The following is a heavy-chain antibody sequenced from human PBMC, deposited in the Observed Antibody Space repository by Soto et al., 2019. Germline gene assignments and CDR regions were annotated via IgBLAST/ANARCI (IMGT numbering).Heavy chain of an antibody. CDR1: GYSFTNYD. J-gene: IGHJ4*02. V-gene: IGHV1-18*01. CDR3: ARYCSSTSCDHYFDY. CDR2: ISPYNGDT. D-gene: IGHD2-2*01. Sequence: ASVKVSCKASGYSFTNYDISWVRRAPGQGLEWMGWISPYNGDTNYAQKLQGRVTMTTDTSTSTAYMELRSLRSDDTAVYYCARYCSSTSCDHYFDYWGQGALVTVS.